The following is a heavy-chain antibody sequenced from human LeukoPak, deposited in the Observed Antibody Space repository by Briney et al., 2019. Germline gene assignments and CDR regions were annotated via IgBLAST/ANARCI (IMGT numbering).Heavy chain of an antibody. J-gene: IGHJ4*02. CDR2: IYSGGST. V-gene: IGHV3-53*04. Sequence: GGSLRLSCAASGFTVSSNYMSWVRQAPGKGLEWVSVIYSGGSTYYADSVKGRFTISRHNSKNTLYLQMNSLRAEDTAVYYCANSLMITFGGVIVIEQFDYWGQGTLVTVSS. CDR3: ANSLMITFGGVIVIEQFDY. CDR1: GFTVSSNY. D-gene: IGHD3-16*02.